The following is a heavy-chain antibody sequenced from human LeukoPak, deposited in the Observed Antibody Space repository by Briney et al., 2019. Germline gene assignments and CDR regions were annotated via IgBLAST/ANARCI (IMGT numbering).Heavy chain of an antibody. Sequence: PGGSLRLSCAASGFSFSDYLMDWVRQTPGKGLEWVGRSRSKARSYGTEYAASVKGRFTISRDDSKNVLYLQMNSLKVEDAAVYYCGAGAGGCGPLDYWGQGTPVTVSS. CDR3: GAGAGGCGPLDY. CDR1: GFSFSDYL. CDR2: SRSKARSYGT. J-gene: IGHJ4*02. D-gene: IGHD6-25*01. V-gene: IGHV3-72*01.